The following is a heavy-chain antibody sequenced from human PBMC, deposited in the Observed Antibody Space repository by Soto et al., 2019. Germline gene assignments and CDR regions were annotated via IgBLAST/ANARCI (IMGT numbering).Heavy chain of an antibody. CDR1: GFIFNNYA. Sequence: EVQLWESGGGLVQPGGSLSLSCEASGFIFNNYALTWVRQSPGKGLEWVSTSGGSGGTTYYADSVKGRFTISRDSSKNTLSLQMNSLRVEDTATYYCARDWTGNTCPCLDVWGQGTTVSVSS. J-gene: IGHJ6*02. CDR3: ARDWTGNTCPCLDV. CDR2: SGGSGGTT. D-gene: IGHD2-8*02. V-gene: IGHV3-23*01.